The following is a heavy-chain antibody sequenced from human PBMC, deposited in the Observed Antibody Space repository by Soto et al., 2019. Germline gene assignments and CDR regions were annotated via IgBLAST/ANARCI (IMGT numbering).Heavy chain of an antibody. J-gene: IGHJ4*02. V-gene: IGHV1-3*01. D-gene: IGHD3-22*01. CDR3: ARDQGNYYDSSGYYPEDY. CDR2: INAGNGNT. CDR1: GYTFTSYA. Sequence: ASVKVSCKASGYTFTSYAMHWVRQAPGQRLEWMGWINAGNGNTKYSQKFQGRVTITRDTSASTAYMELSSLRSEDTAVYYCARDQGNYYDSSGYYPEDYWGQGTLVTVSS.